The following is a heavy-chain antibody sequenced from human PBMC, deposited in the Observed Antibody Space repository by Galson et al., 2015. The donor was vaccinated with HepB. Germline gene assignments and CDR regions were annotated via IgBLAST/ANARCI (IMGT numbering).Heavy chain of an antibody. Sequence: SVTVSCKASGYTFTDYSMHWVRQAPGQGLEWMGRINPNSGGTNYAQKFQGRVTMTRDTSISTAYMELSRLRSDDTAVYYCARDTASSLPDYWGQGTLVTVSS. CDR2: INPNSGGT. D-gene: IGHD6-6*01. V-gene: IGHV1-2*06. CDR1: GYTFTDYS. J-gene: IGHJ4*02. CDR3: ARDTASSLPDY.